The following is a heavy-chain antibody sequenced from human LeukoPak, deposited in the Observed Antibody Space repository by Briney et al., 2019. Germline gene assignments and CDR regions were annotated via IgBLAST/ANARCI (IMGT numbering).Heavy chain of an antibody. J-gene: IGHJ4*02. V-gene: IGHV3-48*01. CDR3: AIEYDYGGNYFDY. D-gene: IGHD4-23*01. Sequence: GGSLRLSCAASGFTFSTYSMNWVRQAPGKGLEWVSHISSSSSTIYYADSAEGRFTISRDNAKNSLYLQMNTLRAEDTAIYYCAIEYDYGGNYFDYWGQGTLVTVSS. CDR2: ISSSSSTI. CDR1: GFTFSTYS.